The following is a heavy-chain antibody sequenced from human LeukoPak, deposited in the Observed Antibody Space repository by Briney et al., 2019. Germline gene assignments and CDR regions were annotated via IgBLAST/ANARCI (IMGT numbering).Heavy chain of an antibody. J-gene: IGHJ4*02. CDR1: GFTFSNYG. CDR2: ISYDGSNK. V-gene: IGHV3-30*18. Sequence: PGGSLRLSCAASGFTFSNYGMHWVRQAPGKGLEWVAEISYDGSNKYYVDSVKGRFTISRDNSKNTLYLQMSSLRPEDTAVYYCAKDRGEQWLVTSFDYWGQGTLVTVSS. D-gene: IGHD6-19*01. CDR3: AKDRGEQWLVTSFDY.